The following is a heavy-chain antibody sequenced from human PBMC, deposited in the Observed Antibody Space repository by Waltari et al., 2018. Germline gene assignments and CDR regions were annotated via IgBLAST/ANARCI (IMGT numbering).Heavy chain of an antibody. D-gene: IGHD1-26*01. CDR1: GGPFSSYA. CDR3: AREEVGATNGYYYGMDV. J-gene: IGHJ6*02. Sequence: QVQLVQSGAEVKKPGSSVKVSCKASGGPFSSYAISWVRRAPGQGLEWMGGIIPIFGTANYAQKFQGRVTITTDESTSTAYMELSSLRSEDTAVYYCAREEVGATNGYYYGMDVWGQGTTVTVSS. V-gene: IGHV1-69*05. CDR2: IIPIFGTA.